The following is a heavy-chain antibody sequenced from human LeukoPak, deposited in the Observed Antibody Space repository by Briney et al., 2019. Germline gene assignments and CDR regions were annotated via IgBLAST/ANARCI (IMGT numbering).Heavy chain of an antibody. CDR3: AKDYYGDRAFDI. J-gene: IGHJ3*02. CDR1: GFTFSSYS. D-gene: IGHD4-17*01. CDR2: ISGSGGST. Sequence: GGSLRLSCAASGFTFSSYSMNWVRQAPGKGLEWVSAISGSGGSTYYADSVKGRFTISRDNSKNTLYLQMNSLRAEDTAVYYCAKDYYGDRAFDIWGQGTMVTVSS. V-gene: IGHV3-23*01.